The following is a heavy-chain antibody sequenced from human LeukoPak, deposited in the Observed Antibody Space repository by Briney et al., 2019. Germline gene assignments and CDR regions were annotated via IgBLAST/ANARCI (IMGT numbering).Heavy chain of an antibody. CDR1: GGSVSSGSYY. CDR2: ISYSGST. Sequence: SGTLSLTCTVSGGSVSSGSYYWSWIRQPPGKRLEWIGYISYSGSTNYNPSLKSRVTISVDTSKNQFSLKLSSVTAADTAVYYCARDGSNSLNWFDPWGQGTLVTVSS. CDR3: ARDGSNSLNWFDP. D-gene: IGHD4-11*01. V-gene: IGHV4-61*01. J-gene: IGHJ5*02.